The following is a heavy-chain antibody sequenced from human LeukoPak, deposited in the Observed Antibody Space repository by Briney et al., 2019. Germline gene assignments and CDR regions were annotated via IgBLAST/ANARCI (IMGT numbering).Heavy chain of an antibody. Sequence: GGSLRLSCAASGFTFSSYAMSWVRQAPGKGREWVSGISDSGGTIYYADSVKGRFTISRDNSKNTLYLQMNSLRAEDAAVYYCAKKLSGSYKAFDYWGQGTPVTVSS. CDR1: GFTFSSYA. D-gene: IGHD1-26*01. V-gene: IGHV3-23*01. CDR2: ISDSGGTI. CDR3: AKKLSGSYKAFDY. J-gene: IGHJ4*02.